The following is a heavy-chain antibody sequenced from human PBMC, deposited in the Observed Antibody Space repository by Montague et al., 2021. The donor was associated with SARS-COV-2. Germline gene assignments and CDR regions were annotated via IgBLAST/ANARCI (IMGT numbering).Heavy chain of an antibody. D-gene: IGHD6-13*01. CDR3: ARVGRQQLVRLSGMDV. Sequence: SETLSLTCTVSGGSISSSSYYWGWIRQPPGKGLEWIGSIYYSGNTXYNPSRKIRVTISVDTSKNQFSLKLSSVTAADTAVYYCARVGRQQLVRLSGMDVWGQGTTVTVSS. V-gene: IGHV4-39*07. CDR2: IYYSGNT. CDR1: GGSISSSSYY. J-gene: IGHJ6*02.